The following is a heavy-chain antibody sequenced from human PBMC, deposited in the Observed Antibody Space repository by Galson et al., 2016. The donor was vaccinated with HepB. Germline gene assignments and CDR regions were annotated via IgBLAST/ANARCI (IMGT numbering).Heavy chain of an antibody. Sequence: LSLTCAVSGDSISRDTWWSWVRQPPGKGLEWIGEIYHTASTNYNPSLKNRVTISLDKSRNQFSLRLTSVTAADTAVYYCVGGKLASGWPYWGQGNLVRVS. CDR2: IYHTAST. CDR3: VGGKLASGWPY. V-gene: IGHV4-4*02. D-gene: IGHD4-23*01. J-gene: IGHJ4*02. CDR1: GDSISRDTW.